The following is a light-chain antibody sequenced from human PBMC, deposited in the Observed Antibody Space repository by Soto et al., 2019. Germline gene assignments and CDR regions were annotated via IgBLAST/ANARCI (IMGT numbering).Light chain of an antibody. CDR3: CSYAGDSVV. V-gene: IGLV2-23*01. CDR1: SSDVGRYNL. CDR2: EGT. Sequence: QSALTQPASVSGSPGQSITISCTGTSSDVGRYNLVSWYQQHPGRAPKLMIYEGTKRPSGVSNRFSGSKSANTASLTISGLQAEDEADYYCCSYAGDSVVFGGGTKLTVL. J-gene: IGLJ2*01.